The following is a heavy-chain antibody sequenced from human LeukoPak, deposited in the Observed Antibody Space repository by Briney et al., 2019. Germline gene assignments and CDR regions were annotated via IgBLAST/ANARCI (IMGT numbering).Heavy chain of an antibody. Sequence: SGTLSLTCAVSGGSISSSNWWSWVRQPPGKGLEWIGEIYHSGSTNYNPSLKSRVTISVDTSKNQFSLKPSSVTAADTAVYYCARDLIVVVPAAMDAFDIWGQGTMVTVSS. J-gene: IGHJ3*02. CDR3: ARDLIVVVPAAMDAFDI. D-gene: IGHD2-2*01. CDR1: GGSISSSNW. V-gene: IGHV4-4*02. CDR2: IYHSGST.